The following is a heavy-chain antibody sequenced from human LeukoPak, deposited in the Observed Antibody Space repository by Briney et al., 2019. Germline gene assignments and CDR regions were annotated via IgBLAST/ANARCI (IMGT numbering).Heavy chain of an antibody. D-gene: IGHD2-2*01. CDR3: ARGVGRLRYCSSTSCSHDY. CDR1: GGSCSGYY. Sequence: SETLSLTCAVYGGSCSGYYWSWIRQPPGKGLEWIGEINHSGSTNYNPSLKSRVTISVDTSKNQFSLKLSSVTAADTAVYYCARGVGRLRYCSSTSCSHDYWGQGTLVTVSS. J-gene: IGHJ4*02. CDR2: INHSGST. V-gene: IGHV4-34*01.